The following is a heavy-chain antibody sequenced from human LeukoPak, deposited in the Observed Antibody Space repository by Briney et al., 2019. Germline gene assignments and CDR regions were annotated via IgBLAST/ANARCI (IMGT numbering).Heavy chain of an antibody. CDR1: GYSFTSHW. Sequence: GEPLKICCNGAGYSFTSHWISLGRQMPGEGLELMGRIDPSDSYTNYSPSFQGHVTISADKSISTAYLQWSSLKSSDTAMYYCAMQQWLVDEDWFDPGGEGTLVTVSS. V-gene: IGHV5-10-1*01. J-gene: IGHJ5*02. D-gene: IGHD6-19*01. CDR2: IDPSDSYT. CDR3: AMQQWLVDEDWFDP.